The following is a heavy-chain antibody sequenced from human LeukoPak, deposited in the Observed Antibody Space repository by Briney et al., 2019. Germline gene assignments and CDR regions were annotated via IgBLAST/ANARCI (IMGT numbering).Heavy chain of an antibody. CDR2: IKQDGREK. CDR1: GFTFSSYW. J-gene: IGHJ6*02. V-gene: IGHV3-7*01. Sequence: GGSLRLSCAASGFTFSSYWMSWVRQAPGKGLEWVANIKQDGREKYYVDSVKGRFTISRDNAKNSLYLQMNSLRAEDTAVYYCARAVGYCSSTSCYTSHYYYYGMDVWGQGTTVTVSS. CDR3: ARAVGYCSSTSCYTSHYYYYGMDV. D-gene: IGHD2-2*02.